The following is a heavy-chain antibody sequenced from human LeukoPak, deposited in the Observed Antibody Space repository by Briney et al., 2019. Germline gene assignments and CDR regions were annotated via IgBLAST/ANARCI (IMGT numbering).Heavy chain of an antibody. CDR2: ITAYNGNA. J-gene: IGHJ4*02. V-gene: IGHV1-18*01. CDR3: ARDFEFGYCSGGSCYDFDY. D-gene: IGHD2-15*01. CDR1: GYTFTSYG. Sequence: ASVKVSCKASGYTFTSYGISWVRQAPGQGLEWMAWITAYNGNANYAQKFQGRVTMTTDTSTSTAYMELRSLRSDDTAVYYCARDFEFGYCSGGSCYDFDYWGQGTLVTVSS.